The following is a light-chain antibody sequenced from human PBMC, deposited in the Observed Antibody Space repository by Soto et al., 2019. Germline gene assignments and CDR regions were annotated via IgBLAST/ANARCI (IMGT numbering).Light chain of an antibody. CDR2: GNS. J-gene: IGLJ1*01. Sequence: QSVLTQPASVSGAPGQRVTISCTGSSSNIGSGYDVHWYQQLPGTAPKLLIYGNSNRPSGVPDRFSGSNSGTSASLAITGLQAEDEADYYCQSYDSSLSGPFYVFGTGTKLTVL. CDR3: QSYDSSLSGPFYV. V-gene: IGLV1-40*01. CDR1: SSNIGSGYD.